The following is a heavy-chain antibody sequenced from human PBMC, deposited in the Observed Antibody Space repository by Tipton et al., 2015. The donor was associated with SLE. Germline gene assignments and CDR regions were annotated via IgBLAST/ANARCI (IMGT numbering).Heavy chain of an antibody. J-gene: IGHJ6*03. Sequence: TLSLTCTVSGGSISSGTDYWTWIRQPAGKGLEWIGRIYTSGSTSYDPALKSRVTISLDMSKNQFSLKLSSVTAADTAVYYCARGAPREKEYYYYYMDVWGKGTTVTVSS. CDR3: ARGAPREKEYYYYYMDV. CDR1: GGSISSGTDY. V-gene: IGHV4-61*02. CDR2: IYTSGST.